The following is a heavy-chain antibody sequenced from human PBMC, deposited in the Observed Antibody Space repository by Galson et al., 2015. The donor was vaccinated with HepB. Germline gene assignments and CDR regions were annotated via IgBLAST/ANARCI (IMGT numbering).Heavy chain of an antibody. CDR3: ARDLAPGFWSGYHYYGMDV. Sequence: SLRLSCAASGFTFSSYAMHWVRQAPGKGLEWVAVISYDGSNKYYADSVKGRFTISRDNSKNTLYLQMNSLRAEDTAVYYCARDLAPGFWSGYHYYGMDVWGQGTTVTVSS. CDR1: GFTFSSYA. J-gene: IGHJ6*02. V-gene: IGHV3-30*04. D-gene: IGHD3-3*01. CDR2: ISYDGSNK.